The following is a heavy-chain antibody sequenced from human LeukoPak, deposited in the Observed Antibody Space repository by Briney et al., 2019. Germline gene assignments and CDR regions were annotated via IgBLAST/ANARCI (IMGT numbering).Heavy chain of an antibody. V-gene: IGHV4-39*01. J-gene: IGHJ5*02. Sequence: SETLSLTCTVSGGSISSSSYYWGWIRQPPGKGLEWIGSIYYSGSTYYNPSLKSRVTISVDTSKNQFPLKLSSVTAADTAVYYCSVVPAAIVVNWFDPWGQGTLVTVSS. D-gene: IGHD2-2*01. CDR2: IYYSGST. CDR3: SVVPAAIVVNWFDP. CDR1: GGSISSSSYY.